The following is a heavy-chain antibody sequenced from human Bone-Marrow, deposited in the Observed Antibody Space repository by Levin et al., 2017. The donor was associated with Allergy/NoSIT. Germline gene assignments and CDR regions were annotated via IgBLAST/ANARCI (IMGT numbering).Heavy chain of an antibody. J-gene: IGHJ6*03. V-gene: IGHV3-33*01. Sequence: PGGSLRLSCAASGFTFSTYGMHWVRQAPGKGLEWVAFIWYDGSSKYYPDSVKDRFTVSRDNPKNTLFLQINSLRAEDTAVYYCARRESGSYYGYMDVWGKGTTVTVPS. D-gene: IGHD3-10*01. CDR2: IWYDGSSK. CDR3: ARRESGSYYGYMDV. CDR1: GFTFSTYG.